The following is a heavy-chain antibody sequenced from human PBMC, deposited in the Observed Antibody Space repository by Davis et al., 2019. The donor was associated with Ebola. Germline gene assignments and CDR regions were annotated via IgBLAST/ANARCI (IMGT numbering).Heavy chain of an antibody. CDR3: ARDSISGSDY. D-gene: IGHD5-12*01. CDR2: ISSSGSTI. J-gene: IGHJ4*02. V-gene: IGHV3-48*02. CDR1: GFTVSDYA. Sequence: GESLKISCTASGFTVSDYAMSWVRQAPGKGLEWVSYISSSGSTIYYADSVKGRFTISRDNSNNTVSLLMNSLRDDDTGVYYCARDSISGSDYWGQGTLVTVSS.